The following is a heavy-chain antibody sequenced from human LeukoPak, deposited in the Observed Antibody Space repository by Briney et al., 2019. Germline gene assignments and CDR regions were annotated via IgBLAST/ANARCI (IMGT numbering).Heavy chain of an antibody. CDR1: GGSISSYY. CDR3: ARLPPRGRGSYSYYYYYMDV. J-gene: IGHJ6*03. V-gene: IGHV4-4*07. Sequence: PSETLSLTCTVSGGSISSYYWSWIRQPPGKGLEWIGRIYTSGSTNYNPSLKSRVTMSVDTSKNQFSLKLSSVTAADTAVYYCARLPPRGRGSYSYYYYYMDVWGKGTTVTVSS. CDR2: IYTSGST. D-gene: IGHD1-26*01.